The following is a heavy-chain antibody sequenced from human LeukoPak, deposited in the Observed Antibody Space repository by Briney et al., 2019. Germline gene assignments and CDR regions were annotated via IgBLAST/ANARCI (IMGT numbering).Heavy chain of an antibody. D-gene: IGHD3-22*01. J-gene: IGHJ4*02. Sequence: SETLSLTCVVSGGSLSTHHWSWIRQSPGRGLEWIGYISDSGSTNYNPSLKSRVTISVDTSKNQFSLKLSSVTAADTAVYYCARGGDYYDSSGSQTSDYWGQGTLVTVSS. CDR1: GGSLSTHH. CDR3: ARGGDYYDSSGSQTSDY. CDR2: ISDSGST. V-gene: IGHV4-59*11.